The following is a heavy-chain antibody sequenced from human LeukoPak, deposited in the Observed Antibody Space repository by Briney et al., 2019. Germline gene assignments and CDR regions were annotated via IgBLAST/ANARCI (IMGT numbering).Heavy chain of an antibody. CDR2: IRYDGSDK. J-gene: IGHJ1*01. CDR1: GFIFSNFG. CDR3: AKDGAGYSSGWYAEYFQR. V-gene: IGHV3-30*02. D-gene: IGHD6-19*01. Sequence: PGGSLRLSCAASGFIFSNFGMHWVRQAPGKGLEWVAFIRYDGSDKYYADSVKGRFTISRDNSKNTLYLQMNSLRDEDTAVYYCAKDGAGYSSGWYAEYFQRWGQGSPVTVSS.